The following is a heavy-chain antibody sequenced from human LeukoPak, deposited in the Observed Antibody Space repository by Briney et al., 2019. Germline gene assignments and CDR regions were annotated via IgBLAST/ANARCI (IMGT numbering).Heavy chain of an antibody. J-gene: IGHJ4*02. V-gene: IGHV3-30*02. CDR3: ATDRRTVVPAAIYFDY. Sequence: GGSLRLSCAASGFTFSSYGMHWARQAPGKGLEWVAFIRYDGSNKYYADSVKGRFTISRDNSKNTLYLQMNSLRAEDTAVYYCATDRRTVVPAAIYFDYWGQGTLVTVSS. D-gene: IGHD2-2*01. CDR2: IRYDGSNK. CDR1: GFTFSSYG.